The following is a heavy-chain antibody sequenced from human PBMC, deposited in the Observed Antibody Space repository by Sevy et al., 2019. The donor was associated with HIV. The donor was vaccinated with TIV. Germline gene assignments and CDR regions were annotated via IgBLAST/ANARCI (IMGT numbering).Heavy chain of an antibody. CDR3: ARGARRYSGYDSYYFDY. D-gene: IGHD5-12*01. CDR1: GGTFSSYA. J-gene: IGHJ4*02. Sequence: ASVKVSCKASGGTFSSYAISWVRQAPGQGLEWMGGIIPIFGTANYAQKFQGRVTITADESTSTAYMELSSLRSEDTAVYYSARGARRYSGYDSYYFDYWGQGTLVTVSS. CDR2: IIPIFGTA. V-gene: IGHV1-69*13.